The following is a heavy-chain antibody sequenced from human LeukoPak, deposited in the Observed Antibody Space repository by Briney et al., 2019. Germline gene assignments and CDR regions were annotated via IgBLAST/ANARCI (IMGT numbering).Heavy chain of an antibody. D-gene: IGHD1-26*01. V-gene: IGHV3-23*01. CDR2: ISGSGGST. J-gene: IGHJ4*02. CDR3: AKETRVGATTD. Sequence: GGTLRLSYAASGFTFSSYGMSWVRQAPGKGLEWVSAISGSGGSTYYADSVKGRFTISRDNSKNTLYLQMNSLRAEDTAVYYCAKETRVGATTDWGQGTLVTVSS. CDR1: GFTFSSYG.